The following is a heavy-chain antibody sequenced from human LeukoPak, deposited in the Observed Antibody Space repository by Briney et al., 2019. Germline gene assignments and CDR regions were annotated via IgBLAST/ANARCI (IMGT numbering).Heavy chain of an antibody. Sequence: ASVKVSCKASAYTFTNYYIHWVRQAPGQGLERMGIINPNGGSTSYAQKFQGRVTITADESTSTAYMELSSLRSEDTAVYYCARGVPGQMVRGVIWAGPENWFDPWGQGTLVTVSS. V-gene: IGHV1-46*01. CDR1: AYTFTNYY. D-gene: IGHD3-10*01. CDR2: INPNGGST. CDR3: ARGVPGQMVRGVIWAGPENWFDP. J-gene: IGHJ5*02.